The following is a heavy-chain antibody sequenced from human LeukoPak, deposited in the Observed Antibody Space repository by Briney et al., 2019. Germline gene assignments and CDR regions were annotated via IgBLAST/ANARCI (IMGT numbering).Heavy chain of an antibody. D-gene: IGHD3-10*01. J-gene: IGHJ6*02. CDR1: GYTFTSYG. Sequence: ASVKVSCKASGYTFTSYGISWVRQAPGQGLEWMGWISAYNGNTNYAQKLQGRVTMTTDTSTSTAYMELRSLRSDDTAVYYCARKVYSRYYGSGRHYGMDVWGQGTTVTVSS. V-gene: IGHV1-18*01. CDR2: ISAYNGNT. CDR3: ARKVYSRYYGSGRHYGMDV.